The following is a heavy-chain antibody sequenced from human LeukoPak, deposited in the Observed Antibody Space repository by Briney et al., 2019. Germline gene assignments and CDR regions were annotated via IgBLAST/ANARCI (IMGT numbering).Heavy chain of an antibody. J-gene: IGHJ3*02. CDR2: IREDGSNK. D-gene: IGHD4-17*01. CDR1: GFTFSSYG. V-gene: IGHV3-30*02. Sequence: GGSLRLSCAASGFTFSSYGMHWVRQAPGKGREWVAFIREDGSNKYYADSVKGRFTISRDNSKNTLYLQMTTLRAEDTAVYYCAKDPNGDYIGTFDIWGQGTMVTVSS. CDR3: AKDPNGDYIGTFDI.